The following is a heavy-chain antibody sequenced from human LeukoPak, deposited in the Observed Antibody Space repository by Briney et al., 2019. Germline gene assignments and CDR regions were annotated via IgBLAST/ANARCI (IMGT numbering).Heavy chain of an antibody. V-gene: IGHV1-69*13. D-gene: IGHD6-13*01. CDR3: ANKIAAAGRYYFDY. CDR1: GGTFSSYS. J-gene: IGHJ4*02. Sequence: GASVKVSCKASGGTFSSYSISWVRQAPGQGREGMGGIIPIFCTANYPQKFQGRVTITADESTSTAYMELRSLRSEDTAVYYCANKIAAAGRYYFDYWGQGTLVTVSS. CDR2: IIPIFCTA.